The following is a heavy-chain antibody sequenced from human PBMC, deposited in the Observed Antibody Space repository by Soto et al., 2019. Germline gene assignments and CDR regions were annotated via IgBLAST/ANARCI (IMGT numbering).Heavy chain of an antibody. D-gene: IGHD2-2*01. CDR2: ISYDGSNK. J-gene: IGHJ4*02. CDR1: GFTFSRYA. CDR3: GRCTSTSCHLGSDY. Sequence: PVGSLRLSCAASGFTFSRYAMNWVRQAQGKGLEWVALISYDGSNKYYADSVRGRFTISRDSSTNTLFLQMNSLRAADTAVYYCGRCTSTSCHLGSDYWGQGTLVTVSS. V-gene: IGHV3-30-3*01.